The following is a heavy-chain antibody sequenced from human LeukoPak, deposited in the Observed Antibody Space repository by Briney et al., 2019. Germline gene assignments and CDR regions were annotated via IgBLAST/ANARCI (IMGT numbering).Heavy chain of an antibody. D-gene: IGHD2-2*01. CDR3: SGRDSSRSPRAY. Sequence: SGGSLRLSCAASGFMFSFYSINWVRQAPGRGLEWVANIKPDGSEKYYVDSVKGRFAISRDNAKNEVYLEMNSLRAEDTGVYYCSGRDSSRSPRAYWGQGTLVSVSS. CDR2: IKPDGSEK. CDR1: GFMFSFYS. J-gene: IGHJ4*02. V-gene: IGHV3-7*01.